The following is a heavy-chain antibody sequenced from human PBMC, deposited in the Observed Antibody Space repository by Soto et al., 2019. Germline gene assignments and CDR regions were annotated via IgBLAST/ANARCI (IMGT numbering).Heavy chain of an antibody. Sequence: EVQLVESGGGLVKPGGSLRLSCAASGFTFSSYSMNWVRQAPGKGLEWVSSISSSSSYIYYADSVKGRFTISRDNAKNSLYLQMNSLRAADTAVYYCARDAVAGTIHYWGQGTLVTVSS. CDR1: GFTFSSYS. J-gene: IGHJ4*02. CDR2: ISSSSSYI. CDR3: ARDAVAGTIHY. D-gene: IGHD6-19*01. V-gene: IGHV3-21*01.